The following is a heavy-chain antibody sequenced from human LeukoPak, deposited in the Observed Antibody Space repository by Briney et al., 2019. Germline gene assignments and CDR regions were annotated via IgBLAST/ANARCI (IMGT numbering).Heavy chain of an antibody. CDR2: ISGGGGTT. CDR1: GFTFSNYA. V-gene: IGHV3-23*01. Sequence: GGSLRLSCAASGFTFSNYAMSWVRQAPGKGLEWVSPISGGGGTTYYADSVKGRFTISRDNSKNALYLQMNSLRAEDTAVYYCAKRPGYSDYWGQGTLVTVSS. J-gene: IGHJ4*02. CDR3: AKRPGYSDY.